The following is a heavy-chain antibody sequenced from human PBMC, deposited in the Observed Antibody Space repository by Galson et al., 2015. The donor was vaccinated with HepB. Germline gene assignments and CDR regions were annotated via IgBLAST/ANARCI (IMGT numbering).Heavy chain of an antibody. CDR1: GFTFSSYA. CDR3: VKGEVYSYGHDY. D-gene: IGHD5-18*01. V-gene: IGHV3-64D*09. J-gene: IGHJ4*02. CDR2: ISSNGGST. Sequence: SLRLSCAASGFTFSSYAMHWVRQAPGKGLEYVSAISSNGGSTYYADSVKGRFTISRDNSKNTLYLQMSSLRAEDTAVYYCVKGEVYSYGHDYWGQGTLVTVSS.